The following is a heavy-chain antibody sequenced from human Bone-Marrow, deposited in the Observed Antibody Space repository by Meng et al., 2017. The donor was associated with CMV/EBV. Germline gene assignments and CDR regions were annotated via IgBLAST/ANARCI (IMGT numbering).Heavy chain of an antibody. D-gene: IGHD2-2*01. J-gene: IGHJ4*02. CDR2: ISGSGGST. V-gene: IGHV3-23*01. CDR3: AKDLGYGISSSCYVGLDY. CDR1: GFIFDAYT. Sequence: GESLKIYCAASGFIFDAYTMHWVRQAPGKGLEWVSAISGSGGSTYYADSVKGRFTISRDNSKNTLYLQMKSLRAEDTAVYYCAKDLGYGISSSCYVGLDYWGQGTLVTVSS.